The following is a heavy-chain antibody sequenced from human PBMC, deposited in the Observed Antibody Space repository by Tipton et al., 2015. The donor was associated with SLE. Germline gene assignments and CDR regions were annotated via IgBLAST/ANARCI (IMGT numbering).Heavy chain of an antibody. CDR2: IYISGGT. CDR1: GGSISSYY. CDR3: ARRLDY. D-gene: IGHD2-21*02. J-gene: IGHJ4*02. V-gene: IGHV4-4*09. Sequence: TLSLTCAVSGGSISSYYWSWIRQTPRKGLEWIGYIYISGGTDYNPSLKSRVTISKDTSKNQFSLKLNSVTAADTAVYYCARRLDYWGQGTLVTVSS.